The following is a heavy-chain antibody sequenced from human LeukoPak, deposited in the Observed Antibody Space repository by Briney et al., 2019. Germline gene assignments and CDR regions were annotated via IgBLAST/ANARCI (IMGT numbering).Heavy chain of an antibody. D-gene: IGHD3-10*01. CDR3: ARGMYYYGSGSYYNSRNNWFDP. Sequence: SETLSLTCAVYGGSFSGYYWSRIRQPPGKGLEWIGEINHSGSTNYNPSLKSRVTISVDTSKNQFSLKLSSVTAADTAVYYCARGMYYYGSGSYYNSRNNWFDPWGQGTLVTVSS. V-gene: IGHV4-34*01. CDR1: GGSFSGYY. CDR2: INHSGST. J-gene: IGHJ5*02.